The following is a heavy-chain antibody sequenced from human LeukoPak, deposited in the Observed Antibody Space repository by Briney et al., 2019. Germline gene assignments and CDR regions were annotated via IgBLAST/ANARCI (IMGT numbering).Heavy chain of an antibody. CDR2: ISSSRGYI. CDR1: GFTFSTYS. CDR3: ARDQWLQSDYYMDV. Sequence: GGSLRLSCAASGFTFSTYSMNWVRQAPGKGLEWVSSISSSRGYIYYAASVKGRFTISRDDAKNSLYLQMNSLRAEDTAVYYCARDQWLQSDYYMDVWGKGTTVTVSS. J-gene: IGHJ6*03. D-gene: IGHD5-18*01. V-gene: IGHV3-21*01.